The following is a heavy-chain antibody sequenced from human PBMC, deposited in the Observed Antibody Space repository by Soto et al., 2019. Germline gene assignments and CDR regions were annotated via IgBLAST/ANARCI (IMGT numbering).Heavy chain of an antibody. CDR2: IYYSGST. J-gene: IGHJ4*02. CDR3: ARSIRVAARPGDFDY. CDR1: GGSISSSSYY. D-gene: IGHD6-6*01. Sequence: SETLSLTCTVSGGSISSSSYYWGWIRQPQGKGLEWIGSIYYSGSTYYNPSLKSRVTISVDTSKNQFSLKLSSVTAADTAVYYCARSIRVAARPGDFDYWGQGTLVTVPQ. V-gene: IGHV4-39*07.